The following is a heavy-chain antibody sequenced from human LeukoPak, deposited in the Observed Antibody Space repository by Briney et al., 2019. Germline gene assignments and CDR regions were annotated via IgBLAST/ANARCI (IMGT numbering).Heavy chain of an antibody. Sequence: SETLSLTCTVSGGSISSGGYYWSWIRQHPGKGLEWIGYIYYSGSTYYNPPLKSRVTISVDTSKNQFSLKLSSVTAADTAVYYCARHRGGGSYFDYWGQGTLVTVSS. CDR2: IYYSGST. J-gene: IGHJ4*02. CDR1: GGSISSGGYY. D-gene: IGHD1-26*01. V-gene: IGHV4-31*03. CDR3: ARHRGGGSYFDY.